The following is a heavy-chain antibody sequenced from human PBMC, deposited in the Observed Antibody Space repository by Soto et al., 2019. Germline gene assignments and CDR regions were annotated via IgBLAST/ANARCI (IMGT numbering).Heavy chain of an antibody. D-gene: IGHD1-20*01. CDR2: ISSSGSTI. J-gene: IGHJ6*02. Sequence: PGGSLRLSCAASGFTFSSYEMNWVRQAPGKGLEWVSYISSSGSTIYYADSVKGRFTISRDNAKNSLYLQMNSLRAEDTAVYYCARDGSVTGTTGPYYGMDVWGQGTTVTVSS. V-gene: IGHV3-48*03. CDR3: ARDGSVTGTTGPYYGMDV. CDR1: GFTFSSYE.